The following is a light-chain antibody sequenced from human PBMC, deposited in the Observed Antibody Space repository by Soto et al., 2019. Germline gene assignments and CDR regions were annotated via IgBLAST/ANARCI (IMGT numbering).Light chain of an antibody. CDR3: QQYQTYSRT. V-gene: IGKV1-5*03. J-gene: IGKJ1*01. Sequence: DIQMTQPPSTLSASIGDRIIITCRASQSINTWLAWYQQKPGEAPKLLIYDGSTLARGVPSRFSGSGSETEFTLTISRLQPDDFATFYCQQYQTYSRTFGQGTKVEV. CDR2: DGS. CDR1: QSINTW.